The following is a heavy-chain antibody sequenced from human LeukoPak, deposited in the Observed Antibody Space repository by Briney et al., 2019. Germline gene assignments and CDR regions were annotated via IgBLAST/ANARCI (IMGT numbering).Heavy chain of an antibody. CDR2: ISGGGIST. J-gene: IGHJ4*02. CDR1: GFTFSTNA. V-gene: IGHV3-23*01. D-gene: IGHD3-22*01. Sequence: GGSPRLSCAASGFTFSTNAMSWVRQAPGKGLQWVSSISGGGISTNYADSVKGRFTISRDNSKNTLYLQMNSLRAEDTAVYYCAKTGDYHDSSGSRRDWYYFDYWGQGTLVTVSS. CDR3: AKTGDYHDSSGSRRDWYYFDY.